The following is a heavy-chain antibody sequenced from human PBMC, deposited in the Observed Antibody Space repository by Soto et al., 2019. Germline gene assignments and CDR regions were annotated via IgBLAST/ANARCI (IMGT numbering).Heavy chain of an antibody. CDR1: GYTFTSYG. V-gene: IGHV1-18*01. D-gene: IGHD6-25*01. Sequence: QVQLVQSGAEVKKPGASVKVSCKASGYTFTSYGISWVRQAPGQGLEWMGWIRAYNGNTNYPQKLRGRVTMTTDTTTSTVSLALRSLRSVDTAVYYCAREGPPGLSWGQGTLVTVSS. CDR2: IRAYNGNT. CDR3: AREGPPGLS. J-gene: IGHJ4*02.